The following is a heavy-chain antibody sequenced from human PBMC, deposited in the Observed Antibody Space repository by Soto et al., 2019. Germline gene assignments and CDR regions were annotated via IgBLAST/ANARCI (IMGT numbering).Heavy chain of an antibody. V-gene: IGHV3-33*01. CDR3: ARLIVGATSSYFDY. D-gene: IGHD1-26*01. J-gene: IGHJ4*02. CDR1: GFTFSSYG. Sequence: QVQLVESGGGVVQPGRSLRLSCAASGFTFSSYGMHWVRQAPGKGLEGVAVIWYDGSNKYYADSVKGRFTISRDNSKNTLHLQRNSLGAEGTAVYYCARLIVGATSSYFDYWGQGTLVTVSS. CDR2: IWYDGSNK.